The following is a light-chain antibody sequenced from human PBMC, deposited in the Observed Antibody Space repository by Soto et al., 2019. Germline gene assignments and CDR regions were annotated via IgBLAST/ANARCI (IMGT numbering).Light chain of an antibody. CDR2: GAS. J-gene: IGKJ1*01. CDR1: QGVSSSY. V-gene: IGKV3-20*01. Sequence: EIVLTQSAGTLSSSPGERATLSCRASQGVSSSYLAWYQKKPGQAPRLLIYGASSRATGIPDRFSGSGSGTDFTLTISRMEPEDFAVYYCQQYGSWTFGQGTKVDIK. CDR3: QQYGSWT.